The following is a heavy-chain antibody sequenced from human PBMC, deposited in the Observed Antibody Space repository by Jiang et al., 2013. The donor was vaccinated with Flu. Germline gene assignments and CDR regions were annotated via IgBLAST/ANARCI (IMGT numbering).Heavy chain of an antibody. CDR1: GYTFTSYY. V-gene: IGHV1-46*01. D-gene: IGHD5-12*01. CDR3: ARGRYSGYDFDAFDI. CDR2: INPSGGST. Sequence: GAEVKKPGASVKVSCKASGYTFTSYYMHWVRQAPGQGLEWMGIINPSGGSTSYAQKFQGRVTMTRDTSTSTVYMELSSLRSEDTAVYYCARGRYSGYDFDAFDIWGQGTMVTVSS. J-gene: IGHJ3*02.